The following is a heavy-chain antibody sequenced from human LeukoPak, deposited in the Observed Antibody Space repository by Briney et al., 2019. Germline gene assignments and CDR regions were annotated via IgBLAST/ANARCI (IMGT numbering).Heavy chain of an antibody. D-gene: IGHD2-15*01. CDR2: IYHSGST. V-gene: IGHV4-30-2*01. CDR1: GGSISSGGYS. CDR3: AREVVVAREYGMDV. Sequence: SETLSLTCAVSGGSISSGGYSWSWIRQPPGKGLEWIGYIYHSGSTYYNPSLKSRVTISVDTSKNQFSLKLSSVTAADTAVYYCAREVVVAREYGMDVWGQGTTVTVSS. J-gene: IGHJ6*02.